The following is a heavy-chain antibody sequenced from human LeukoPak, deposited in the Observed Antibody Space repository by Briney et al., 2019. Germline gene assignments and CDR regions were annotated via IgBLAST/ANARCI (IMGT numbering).Heavy chain of an antibody. V-gene: IGHV3-23*01. CDR2: ISERGGST. CDR3: AKRGIVIRAVIIIGFHKEAYYFDY. D-gene: IGHD3-10*01. J-gene: IGHJ4*02. Sequence: GGSLRLSCIVSGITLSNYGMSWVRQAPGKGLEWVSGISERGGSTNYADSVKGRFIISRDTSKNTVYLQMNSLRVEDTAVYFCAKRGIVIRAVIIIGFHKEAYYFDYWGQGILVTVSS. CDR1: GITLSNYG.